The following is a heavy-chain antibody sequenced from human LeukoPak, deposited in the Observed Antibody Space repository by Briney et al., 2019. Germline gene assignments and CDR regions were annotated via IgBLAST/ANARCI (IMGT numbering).Heavy chain of an antibody. CDR3: ASQSILSDD. V-gene: IGHV3-23*01. D-gene: IGHD6-6*01. J-gene: IGHJ4*02. CDR1: GFTFSSSA. Sequence: PGGSLRLSCAASGFTFSSSAMNWVRQAPGTGLEWVSTITGSGGSTYYADSVKGRFTISRDNSKNTLYLQMNSLRAEDTALYYCASQSILSDDWGQGTLVTVSS. CDR2: ITGSGGST.